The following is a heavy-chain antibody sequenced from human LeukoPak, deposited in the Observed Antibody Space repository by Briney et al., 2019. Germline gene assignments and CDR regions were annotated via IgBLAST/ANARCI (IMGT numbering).Heavy chain of an antibody. Sequence: GGSLRLSCAASGFTFSSYRMNWVRQAPGKGLEWVSYISSSSSTIYYADSVKGRFTISRDNAKNSLYLQMNSLRAEDTAVYYCARDGSRGNLVTAPDFWGQGTLVTVSS. D-gene: IGHD2-21*02. V-gene: IGHV3-48*01. CDR3: ARDGSRGNLVTAPDF. J-gene: IGHJ4*02. CDR1: GFTFSSYR. CDR2: ISSSSSTI.